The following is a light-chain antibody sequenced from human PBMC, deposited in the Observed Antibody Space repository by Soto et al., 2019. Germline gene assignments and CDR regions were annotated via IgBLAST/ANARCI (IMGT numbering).Light chain of an antibody. V-gene: IGKV1-39*01. CDR2: AAS. J-gene: IGKJ3*01. CDR1: QSISSY. Sequence: DIQMTQSPSSLSASVGDRVTITCRASQSISSYLNWYQQKPGQAPKLLIYAASSLQSGVPSRFSGSGSGTDFTLTISSLKPADWATDSCPQSYIPPLTFGLGTKVDI. CDR3: PQSYIPPLT.